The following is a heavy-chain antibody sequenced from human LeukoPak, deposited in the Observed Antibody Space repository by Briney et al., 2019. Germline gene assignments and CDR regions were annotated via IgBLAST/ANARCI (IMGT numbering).Heavy chain of an antibody. V-gene: IGHV1-46*01. CDR1: GYTFTSYY. Sequence: ASVKVSCKAAGYTFTSYYMHWVRQAPGQGLEWMGMINPSGGSTSYAQKFQGRVTMTRDMSTSTVYMELSSLRSEDTAVYYCARGGGYSGYDYIDDYWGQGTLVTVSS. CDR2: INPSGGST. D-gene: IGHD5-12*01. J-gene: IGHJ4*02. CDR3: ARGGGYSGYDYIDDY.